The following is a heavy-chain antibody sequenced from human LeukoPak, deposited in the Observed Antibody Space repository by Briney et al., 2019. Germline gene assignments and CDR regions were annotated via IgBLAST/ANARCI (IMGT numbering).Heavy chain of an antibody. CDR1: GFTFSSYS. CDR3: ARDDFIVEEPAAGNRDV. V-gene: IGHV3-21*01. CDR2: ISSSSSYI. J-gene: IGHJ6*03. D-gene: IGHD2-2*01. Sequence: PGGSLRLSCAASGFTFSSYSMNWVRQAPGKGLEWVSSISSSSSYIYYADSVKGRFTISRDNAKNSLYLQMNSLRAEDTAVYYWARDDFIVEEPAAGNRDVWGKGTRVTVS.